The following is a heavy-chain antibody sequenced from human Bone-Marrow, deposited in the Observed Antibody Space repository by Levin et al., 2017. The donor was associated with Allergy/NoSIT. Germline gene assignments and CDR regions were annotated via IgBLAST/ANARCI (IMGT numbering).Heavy chain of an antibody. Sequence: PGASVKVSCAVSGFTPSSYEMNWVRQAPGKGLEWVSYISSSGSTTYYADSVKGRFTISRDNAKKSLYLQMSSLRVGDTAIYYCARTHPVAAIDYWGQGTLVTVSS. J-gene: IGHJ4*02. D-gene: IGHD2-15*01. CDR3: ARTHPVAAIDY. CDR1: GFTPSSYE. V-gene: IGHV3-48*03. CDR2: ISSSGSTT.